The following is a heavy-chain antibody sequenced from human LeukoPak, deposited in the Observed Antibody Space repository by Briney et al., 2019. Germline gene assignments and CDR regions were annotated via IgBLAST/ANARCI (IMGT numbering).Heavy chain of an antibody. Sequence: GGSLRLSCAASGFTFSDYYMSWIRQAPGKGLEWIAYIGSNGGNIFYADSVKDRFTISRDNAKNSLYLQMDSLRAEDTAVYYCARIYYYGSGSGEYWGKGTLVTVSS. CDR1: GFTFSDYY. V-gene: IGHV3-11*04. J-gene: IGHJ4*02. D-gene: IGHD3-10*01. CDR3: ARIYYYGSGSGEY. CDR2: IGSNGGNI.